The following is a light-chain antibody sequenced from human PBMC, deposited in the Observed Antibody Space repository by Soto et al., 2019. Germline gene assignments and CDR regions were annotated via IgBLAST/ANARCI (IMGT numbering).Light chain of an antibody. J-gene: IGLJ1*01. CDR2: EGS. Sequence: QSALTQPAFVSGSPGQSITISCTGTSSDVGSYNLVSWYQQHPGKAPKLMIYEGSKRPSGVSNRFSGSKSGNTASLTISGLQAEDEADYYCCSYAGSSTPYVFGTGTKLTVL. CDR1: SSDVGSYNL. CDR3: CSYAGSSTPYV. V-gene: IGLV2-23*01.